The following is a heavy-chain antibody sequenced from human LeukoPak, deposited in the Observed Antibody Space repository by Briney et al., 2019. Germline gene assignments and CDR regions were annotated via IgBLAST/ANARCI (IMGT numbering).Heavy chain of an antibody. Sequence: SETLSLTCTVSGGSISSYYWSWIRQPPGKGLEWIGYIYYSGSTNYNPSLKRRVTISVDTSKNQFSLKLSSVTAADTAVYYCARGARSIAAADSGLFDYWGQGTLVTVSS. J-gene: IGHJ4*02. V-gene: IGHV4-59*01. CDR2: IYYSGST. CDR3: ARGARSIAAADSGLFDY. CDR1: GGSISSYY. D-gene: IGHD6-13*01.